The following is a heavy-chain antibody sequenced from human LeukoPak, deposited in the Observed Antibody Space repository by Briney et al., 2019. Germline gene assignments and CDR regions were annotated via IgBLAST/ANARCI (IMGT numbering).Heavy chain of an antibody. V-gene: IGHV3-21*01. Sequence: GGSLRLSCAASGFTFSSYTMNWVRQAPGKGLEWVSSISRTSRYIYYADSVKGRFTISRDNPKNSLYLQMNSLRAEDTAVYYCARGIRLGELSLSDAFDIWGQGTMVTVSS. CDR2: ISRTSRYI. J-gene: IGHJ3*02. CDR1: GFTFSSYT. CDR3: ARGIRLGELSLSDAFDI. D-gene: IGHD3-16*02.